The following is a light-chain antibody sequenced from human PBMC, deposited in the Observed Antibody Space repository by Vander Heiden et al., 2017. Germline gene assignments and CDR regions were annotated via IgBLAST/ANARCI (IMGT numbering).Light chain of an antibody. Sequence: DIVMTQSPDSLAVSLGERATIYCKSSQTVLYSSNNKDYLAWYQQKPGQPPKLLIYWASTRESGVPDRFSGSGSGADFTLTISSLQAEDMAVYYCQQYYSTPYSFGQGTKLGIK. J-gene: IGKJ2*03. V-gene: IGKV4-1*01. CDR3: QQYYSTPYS. CDR1: QTVLYSSNNKDY. CDR2: WAS.